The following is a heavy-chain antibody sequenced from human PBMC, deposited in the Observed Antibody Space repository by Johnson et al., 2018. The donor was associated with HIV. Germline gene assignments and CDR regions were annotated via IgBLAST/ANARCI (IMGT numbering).Heavy chain of an antibody. Sequence: QVQLVESGGGLVQPGGSLRLSCAASGFTFSNYAVHWVRQAPGKGLEWVAVISYDGSNKYYADSVKGRFTISRDNSKNTLYLQMNSLRAEDTAVYYCAGSWCNAFDIWGQGTMVTVSS. CDR1: GFTFSNYA. J-gene: IGHJ3*02. CDR2: ISYDGSNK. CDR3: AGSWCNAFDI. V-gene: IGHV3-30*04. D-gene: IGHD2-8*02.